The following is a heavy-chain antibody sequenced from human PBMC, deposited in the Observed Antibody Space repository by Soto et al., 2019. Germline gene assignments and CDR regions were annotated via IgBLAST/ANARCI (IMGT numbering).Heavy chain of an antibody. J-gene: IGHJ4*02. CDR3: ATYTVGEGGRGY. D-gene: IGHD3-16*01. CDR1: GGSMRGQH. CDR2: HHSDST. Sequence: QVQLQESGPGLVKPSETLSLTCTVSGGSMRGQHWSWIRQPPGKGLEWIGHHSDSTNYNPSLKSRITRSTDTSKNQFSLKLSSVTAAATAVYYCATYTVGEGGRGYWGQGTLVTVSS. V-gene: IGHV4-4*09.